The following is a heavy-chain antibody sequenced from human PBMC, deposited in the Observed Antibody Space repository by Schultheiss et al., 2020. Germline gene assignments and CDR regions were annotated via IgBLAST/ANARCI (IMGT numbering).Heavy chain of an antibody. D-gene: IGHD4-23*01. CDR3: ARIERWSNDAFDM. Sequence: SGPTLVKPTQTLTLTCTFSGFSLSTSGMHVSWIRQSPGKALECLAIIDWDDDKYYSTSLKTRLTISRDTSKNQVVLTMTNMGPMDTATYYCARIERWSNDAFDMWGQGTMVTV. CDR1: GFSLSTSGMH. J-gene: IGHJ3*02. V-gene: IGHV2-70*01. CDR2: IDWDDDK.